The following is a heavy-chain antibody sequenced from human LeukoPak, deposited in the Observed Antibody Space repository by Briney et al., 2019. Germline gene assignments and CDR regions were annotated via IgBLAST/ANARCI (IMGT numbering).Heavy chain of an antibody. D-gene: IGHD1-14*01. V-gene: IGHV4-34*01. CDR3: ARGGRRYFQH. CDR2: INHSGST. CDR1: GGSFSGYY. J-gene: IGHJ1*01. Sequence: PPETLSLTCAVYGGSFSGYYWSWIRQPPGKGLEWIGEINHSGSTNYNPSLKSRVTISVDTSKNQFSLKLSSVTAADTAVYDCARGGRRYFQHWGQGTLITVSS.